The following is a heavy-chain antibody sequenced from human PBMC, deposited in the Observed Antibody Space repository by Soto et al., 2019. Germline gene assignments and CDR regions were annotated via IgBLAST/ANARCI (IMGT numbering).Heavy chain of an antibody. D-gene: IGHD3-3*01. CDR3: ARNMYYDFWSGLDDFDI. J-gene: IGHJ3*02. V-gene: IGHV3-53*01. Sequence: GWSLRLSCAASGFTVSSNYMSWVRQAPGKGLEWVSVIYSGGSTYYADSVKGRFTISRDNSKNTLYLQMNSLRAEDTAVYYCARNMYYDFWSGLDDFDIWGQGTMVTVSS. CDR1: GFTVSSNY. CDR2: IYSGGST.